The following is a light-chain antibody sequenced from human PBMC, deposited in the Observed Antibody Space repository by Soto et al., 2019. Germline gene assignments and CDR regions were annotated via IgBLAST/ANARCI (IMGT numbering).Light chain of an antibody. CDR2: GAS. J-gene: IGKJ5*01. V-gene: IGKV3-15*01. CDR1: QSFRSN. CDR3: QQYENWPPIT. Sequence: EILMTQSPATLSVSPGERATLSCRASQSFRSNLAWYQQKPGQAPRVLIYGASIRATGIPARFSGSGSGTEFTLTISSLQSEDFAVYYCQQYENWPPITFGQGTRLEIK.